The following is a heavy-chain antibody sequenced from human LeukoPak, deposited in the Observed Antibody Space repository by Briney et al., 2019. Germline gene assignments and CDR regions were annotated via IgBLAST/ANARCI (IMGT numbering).Heavy chain of an antibody. J-gene: IGHJ1*01. CDR1: GYTFTSYG. V-gene: IGHV1-18*01. D-gene: IGHD1-26*01. CDR3: ARANQITGIVGATVRGIYFQH. CDR2: ISAYNGNT. Sequence: ASVKVSCKASGYTFTSYGINWVRQAPGQGLEWMGWISAYNGNTKYAQKLQGRVTMTTDTSTSTAYMELRSLRSDDTAVYYCARANQITGIVGATVRGIYFQHWGQGTLVTVSS.